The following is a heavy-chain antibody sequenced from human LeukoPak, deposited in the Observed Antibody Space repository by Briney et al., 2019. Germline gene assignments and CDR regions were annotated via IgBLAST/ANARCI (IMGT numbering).Heavy chain of an antibody. Sequence: SETLSLTCTVSGGAISSYHWSWIRQPAGKGLEWIGRIYTSGSTNYNPSLKSRVTISIDTSKNQFSLKLSSLTAADTALYYCAREESRDRICDYGGQGTLVTVST. V-gene: IGHV4-4*07. D-gene: IGHD3-10*01. J-gene: IGHJ4*02. CDR1: GGAISSYH. CDR2: IYTSGST. CDR3: AREESRDRICDY.